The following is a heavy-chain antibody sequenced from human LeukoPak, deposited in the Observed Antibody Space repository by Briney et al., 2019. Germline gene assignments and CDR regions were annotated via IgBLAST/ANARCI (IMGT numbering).Heavy chain of an antibody. CDR2: IKQDGGEK. D-gene: IGHD2-15*01. CDR1: GFTFSNYW. CDR3: ARGRYCSGNRCSFFDY. J-gene: IGHJ4*02. Sequence: GGSLRLSCAASGFTFSNYWMNWVRQAPGKGLEWVANIKQDGGEKYYVDSVKGRFTISRDNAKNSLYLQMNSLRAEDTAVYYCARGRYCSGNRCSFFDYWGQGTLVTVSS. V-gene: IGHV3-7*01.